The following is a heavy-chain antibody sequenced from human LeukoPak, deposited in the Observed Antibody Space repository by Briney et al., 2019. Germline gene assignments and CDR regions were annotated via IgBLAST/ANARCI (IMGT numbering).Heavy chain of an antibody. J-gene: IGHJ4*02. D-gene: IGHD4-17*01. CDR1: GFTFSSYA. Sequence: PGGSLRLSCAASGFTFSSYAMNWVRQAPGKGLEWVSGISGSGGRTYYADSEKGRFTISKDNSVNTLYLQINGLRAEDTAVYYCAKEPVITVTTYSRHFDYWGQGTLVTVSS. V-gene: IGHV3-23*01. CDR3: AKEPVITVTTYSRHFDY. CDR2: ISGSGGRT.